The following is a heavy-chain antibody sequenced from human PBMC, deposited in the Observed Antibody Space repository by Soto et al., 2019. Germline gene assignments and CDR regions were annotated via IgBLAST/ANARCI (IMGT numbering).Heavy chain of an antibody. D-gene: IGHD2-15*01. CDR3: ACLRGKRGSPIDY. CDR2: ISYSGNT. V-gene: IGHV4-59*01. CDR1: GDSTSRYY. Sequence: SETRSLTCIISGDSTSRYYWGWIRQSPGKGLEWVGYISYSGNTNYNPSLKSRVTISVDTSKDQLSLKVTSVTAADTAMYYCACLRGKRGSPIDYWGQGTQVTVSS. J-gene: IGHJ4*02.